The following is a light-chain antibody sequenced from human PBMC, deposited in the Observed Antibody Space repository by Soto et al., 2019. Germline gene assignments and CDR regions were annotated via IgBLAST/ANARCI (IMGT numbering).Light chain of an antibody. CDR1: QSISSW. V-gene: IGKV1-5*03. CDR3: QQYSSFPWT. Sequence: DIQMTQSPSTLSASVGDRVTITCRASQSISSWLAWCQQKPGKAPKLLIYQASILESGVPSRFSGSGSGTEFTLTIRSLQPDDFATYYCQQYSSFPWTFGQGTKVEFK. CDR2: QAS. J-gene: IGKJ1*01.